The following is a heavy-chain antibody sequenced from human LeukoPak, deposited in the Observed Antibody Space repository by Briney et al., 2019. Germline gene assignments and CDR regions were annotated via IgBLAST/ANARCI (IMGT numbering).Heavy chain of an antibody. V-gene: IGHV1-3*01. CDR2: INAGNGNT. CDR3: ARVSGSYDNWFDP. D-gene: IGHD1-26*01. CDR1: GYTFTSYY. Sequence: GASVKVSCKASGYTFTSYYMHWVRQAPGQRLEWMGWINAGNGNTKYSQKFQGRVTITRDTSASTAYMELSSLRSEDTAVYYCARVSGSYDNWFDPWGQGTLVTVSS. J-gene: IGHJ5*02.